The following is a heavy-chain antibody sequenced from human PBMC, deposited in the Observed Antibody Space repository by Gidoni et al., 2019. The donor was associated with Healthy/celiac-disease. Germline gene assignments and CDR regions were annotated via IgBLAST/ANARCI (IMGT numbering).Heavy chain of an antibody. Sequence: QVQLVESGGGVVQPGRSPRLSCAASGFPFSSYGMHWVRQAPGKGLEWVAVIWYDGSNKYYADSVKGRFTISRDNSKNTLYLQMNSLRAEDTAVYYCARDPLYYYGSGSYGGTFDPWGQGTLVTVSS. CDR3: ARDPLYYYGSGSYGGTFDP. J-gene: IGHJ5*02. CDR1: GFPFSSYG. V-gene: IGHV3-33*01. CDR2: IWYDGSNK. D-gene: IGHD3-10*01.